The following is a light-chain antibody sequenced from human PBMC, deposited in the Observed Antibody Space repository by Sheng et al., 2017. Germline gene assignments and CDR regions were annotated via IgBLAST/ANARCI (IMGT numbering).Light chain of an antibody. CDR1: QSISNW. Sequence: DIQMTQSPSTLSASVGDRVTITCRASQSISNWLAWYQQKPGKAPNLLIYKASNLESGVPSRFSGSGSGTEFTLTITSLQPDDFATYYCQQGRTFGQGTKVEIK. CDR2: KAS. CDR3: QQGRT. J-gene: IGKJ1*01. V-gene: IGKV1-5*03.